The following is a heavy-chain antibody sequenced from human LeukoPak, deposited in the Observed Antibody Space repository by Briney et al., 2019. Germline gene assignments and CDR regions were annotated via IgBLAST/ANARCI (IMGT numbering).Heavy chain of an antibody. Sequence: PSETLSLTCAVYGGSFSGYYWSWIRQPPGKGLEWIGEINHSGSTNCNPSLKSRVTISVDTSKNQFSLKLSSVTAADTAVYYCARGPFGYCSSTSCYTRRYFDYWGQGTLVTVSS. J-gene: IGHJ4*02. CDR2: INHSGST. D-gene: IGHD2-2*02. CDR3: ARGPFGYCSSTSCYTRRYFDY. V-gene: IGHV4-34*01. CDR1: GGSFSGYY.